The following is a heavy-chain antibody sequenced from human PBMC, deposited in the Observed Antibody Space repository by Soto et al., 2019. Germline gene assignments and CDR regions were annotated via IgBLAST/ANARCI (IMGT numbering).Heavy chain of an antibody. V-gene: IGHV4-39*01. CDR3: ARLLWFGEVYGMDG. J-gene: IGHJ6*02. Sequence: PSETLSLTCTVSGGSISSSSYYWGWIRQPPGKGLEWIGSIYYSGSTYYNPSLKSRVTISVDTSKNQFSLKLSSVTAADTAVYYCARLLWFGEVYGMDGWGQGTTVNVAS. CDR1: GGSISSSSYY. CDR2: IYYSGST. D-gene: IGHD3-10*01.